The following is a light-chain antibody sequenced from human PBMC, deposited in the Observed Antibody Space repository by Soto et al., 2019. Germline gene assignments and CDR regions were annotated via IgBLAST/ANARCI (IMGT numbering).Light chain of an antibody. CDR3: GSYATGGAYV. J-gene: IGLJ1*01. CDR2: DVT. V-gene: IGLV2-14*01. CDR1: SSDFGGYNA. Sequence: QSALTQPASVSGSPGQSITISCTGTSSDFGGYNAVSWYQQHPGKAPKLMIYDVTNRPSGASNRFSGSKSGNTASLTISGLQAEDEADYYCGSYATGGAYVFGTGTKLTVL.